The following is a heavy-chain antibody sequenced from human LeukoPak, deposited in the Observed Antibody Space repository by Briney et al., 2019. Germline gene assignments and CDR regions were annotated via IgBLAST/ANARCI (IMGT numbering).Heavy chain of an antibody. CDR3: VRFQIVGAE. Sequence: GGSLRLSCAASGFTFSNYWMSWVRQAPGKGLEWVSYISSSSSTIYYADSVKGRFTISRDNAKNSLYLQMNSLRAEDTAVYYCVRFQIVGAEWGQGTLVTVSS. J-gene: IGHJ4*02. D-gene: IGHD1-26*01. CDR2: ISSSSSTI. V-gene: IGHV3-48*01. CDR1: GFTFSNYW.